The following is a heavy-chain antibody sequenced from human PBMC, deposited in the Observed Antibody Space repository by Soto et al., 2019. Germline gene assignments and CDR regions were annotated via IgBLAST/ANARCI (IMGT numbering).Heavy chain of an antibody. D-gene: IGHD2-2*02. V-gene: IGHV1-18*04. CDR2: IGVYNGKT. CDR1: GYTFTKYG. Sequence: QEQLVQSGGEVKKPGASVRVSCKASGYTFTKYGITWVRQAPGQGLEWMGWIGVYNGKTNYARKLQGRVIMTADTSASTAYMELRSLRSDDTAVYYCSRARYCTSPSCYNHYYYGMVIWGQGTTVSVSS. CDR3: SRARYCTSPSCYNHYYYGMVI. J-gene: IGHJ6*02.